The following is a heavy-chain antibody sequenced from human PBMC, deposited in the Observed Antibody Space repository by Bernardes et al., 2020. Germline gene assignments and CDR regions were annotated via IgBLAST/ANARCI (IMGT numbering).Heavy chain of an antibody. CDR1: GGSISSSSYY. CDR2: IYYSGST. D-gene: IGHD2-2*01. Sequence: SETLSLTCTVSGGSISSSSYYWGWIRQPPGKGLEWIGSIYYSGSTYYNPSLKSRVTISVDTSKNQFSLKLSSVTAADTAVYYCARRRHCSSTSCYVFDYWGQGTLVTVSS. V-gene: IGHV4-39*01. CDR3: ARRRHCSSTSCYVFDY. J-gene: IGHJ4*02.